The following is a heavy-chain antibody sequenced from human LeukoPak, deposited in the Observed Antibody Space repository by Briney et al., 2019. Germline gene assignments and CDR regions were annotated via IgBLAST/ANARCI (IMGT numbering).Heavy chain of an antibody. CDR3: ARVDYDSSGHFDY. CDR1: GGSISSYY. V-gene: IGHV4-4*07. CDR2: IFTSGSA. Sequence: SETLSLTCTVSGGSISSYYWSWIRQPAGKGLEWIGRIFTSGSANYNPSLKSRVTMSVDTSKNQISLNLSSVTAADTAVYYCARVDYDSSGHFDYWGQGTLVTVSS. J-gene: IGHJ4*02. D-gene: IGHD3-22*01.